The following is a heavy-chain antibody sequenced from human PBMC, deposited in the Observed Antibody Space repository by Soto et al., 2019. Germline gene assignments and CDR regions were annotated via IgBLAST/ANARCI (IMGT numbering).Heavy chain of an antibody. CDR2: ISSSSSYI. Sequence: PGGSLRLSCAASGFTFSSYSMNWVRQAPGKGLEWVSSISSSSSYIYYADSVKGRFTISRDNAKNSLYRQMNSLRAEDTAVYYCARVPDYYGSGSYYRAPDWGQGTLVTVSS. J-gene: IGHJ4*02. D-gene: IGHD3-10*01. CDR3: ARVPDYYGSGSYYRAPD. CDR1: GFTFSSYS. V-gene: IGHV3-21*01.